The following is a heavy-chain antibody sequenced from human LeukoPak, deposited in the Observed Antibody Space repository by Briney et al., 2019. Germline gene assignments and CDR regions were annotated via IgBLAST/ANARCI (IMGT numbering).Heavy chain of an antibody. CDR3: ARGDSSSWYPYYYYGMDV. CDR1: GFTVSSNY. D-gene: IGHD6-13*01. CDR2: IYSGGST. J-gene: IGHJ6*04. V-gene: IGHV3-53*01. Sequence: GGSLRLSCAASGFTVSSNYMSWVRQAPGKGLEWVSVIYSGGSTYYSDSVKGRFTISRDNAKNSLYLQMNSLRAEDTAVYYCARGDSSSWYPYYYYGMDVWGKGTTVTVSS.